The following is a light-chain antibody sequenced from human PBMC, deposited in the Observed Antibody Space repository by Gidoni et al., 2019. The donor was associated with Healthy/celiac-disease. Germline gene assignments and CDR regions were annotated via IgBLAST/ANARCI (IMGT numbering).Light chain of an antibody. V-gene: IGKV1-8*01. Sequence: AIRMTESPSSFSASTGDSVTITCRGSQGISSYLACYQQKPGKAPKLLIYDASTLHSEVPSRFSGSGSGTDLTLTISCLQSEYFATYYCQQYYSYPHTFGGGTKVEIK. CDR3: QQYYSYPHT. J-gene: IGKJ4*01. CDR2: DAS. CDR1: QGISSY.